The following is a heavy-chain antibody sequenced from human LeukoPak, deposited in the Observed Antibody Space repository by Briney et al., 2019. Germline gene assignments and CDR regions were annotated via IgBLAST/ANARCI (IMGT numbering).Heavy chain of an antibody. CDR1: GGSISSSSYY. Sequence: SETLSLTCTVSGGSISSSSYYWGWIRQPPGKGLEWIGSIYYSGSTYYNPSLKSRVTISVDTSKNQFSLKLSSVTAADTAVYYCARHLTGDFRYYYYYGMDVWGQGTTVTVSS. J-gene: IGHJ6*02. CDR3: ARHLTGDFRYYYYYGMDV. D-gene: IGHD7-27*01. CDR2: IYYSGST. V-gene: IGHV4-39*01.